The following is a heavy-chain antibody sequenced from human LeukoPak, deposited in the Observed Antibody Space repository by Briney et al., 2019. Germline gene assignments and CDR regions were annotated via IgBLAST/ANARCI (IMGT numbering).Heavy chain of an antibody. CDR2: ISSSSSYI. CDR1: GFTFSSYS. Sequence: GGSLRLSCAASGFTFSSYSMNWVRQAPGKGLEWVSSISSSSSYIYYADSVKGRFTISRDNAKNSLYLQMNSLRAEDTALYYCAKSSDILTGYSLWGQGTLVTVSS. CDR3: AKSSDILTGYSL. J-gene: IGHJ4*02. D-gene: IGHD3-9*01. V-gene: IGHV3-21*04.